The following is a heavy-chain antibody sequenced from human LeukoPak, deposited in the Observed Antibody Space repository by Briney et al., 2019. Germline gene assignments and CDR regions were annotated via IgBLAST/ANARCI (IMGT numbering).Heavy chain of an antibody. CDR3: ARPDCGGDCPGAFDI. D-gene: IGHD2-21*02. J-gene: IGHJ3*02. V-gene: IGHV3-53*01. Sequence: PGGSLRLSCAASEFTVSSNYMTYVRQAPGKGLEWVSVIYSGDSSYYADSVKGRFTISRDSSKNTLYLQMKNLRVEDTAVYYCARPDCGGDCPGAFDIWGQGTMVTVSS. CDR1: EFTVSSNY. CDR2: IYSGDSS.